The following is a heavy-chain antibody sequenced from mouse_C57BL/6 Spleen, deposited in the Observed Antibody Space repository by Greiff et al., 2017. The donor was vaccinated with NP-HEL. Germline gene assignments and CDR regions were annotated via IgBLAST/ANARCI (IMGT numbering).Heavy chain of an antibody. V-gene: IGHV1-74*01. J-gene: IGHJ4*01. CDR3: AIPYYYGSSYSYAMDY. CDR1: GYTFTSYW. CDR2: IHPSDSDT. D-gene: IGHD1-1*01. Sequence: VQLQQPGAELVKPGASVKVSCKASGYTFTSYWMHWVKQRPGQGLEWIGRIHPSDSDTNYNQKFKGKATLPVDKSSSTAYMQLSSLTSEDSAVYYGAIPYYYGSSYSYAMDYWGQGTSVTVSS.